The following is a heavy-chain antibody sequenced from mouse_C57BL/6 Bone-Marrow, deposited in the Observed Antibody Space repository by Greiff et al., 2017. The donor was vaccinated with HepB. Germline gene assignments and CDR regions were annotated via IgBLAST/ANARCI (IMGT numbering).Heavy chain of an antibody. CDR3: ARRRDYHAMDY. J-gene: IGHJ4*01. CDR2: IWTGGGT. Sequence: VKLVESGPGLVAPSPSLSITCTVSGFSLTSYAISWVRQPPGKGLEWLGVIWTGGGTNYNSALKSRMSISIDNSKSQVFLKMNSLRTYDTARYYCARRRDYHAMDYWGQGTSVTVSS. V-gene: IGHV2-9-1*01. CDR1: GFSLTSYA.